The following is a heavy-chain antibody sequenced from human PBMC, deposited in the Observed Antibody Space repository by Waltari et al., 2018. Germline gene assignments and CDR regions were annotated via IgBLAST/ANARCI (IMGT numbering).Heavy chain of an antibody. CDR1: GFPVRGHY. J-gene: IGHJ3*02. D-gene: IGHD3-3*01. V-gene: IGHV3-53*01. Sequence: EVQLVESGGGLIQPGGSLRLSCPAVGFPVRGHYMSWVREAPGKGLEWVSVIYSGGSTYYADSVKGRFTISRDNSKNTLYLQMNSLRAEDTAVYYCARPYDLSAFDIWGQGTMVTVSS. CDR2: IYSGGST. CDR3: ARPYDLSAFDI.